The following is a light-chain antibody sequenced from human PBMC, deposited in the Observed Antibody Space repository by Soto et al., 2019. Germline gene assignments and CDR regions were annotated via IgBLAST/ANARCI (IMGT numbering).Light chain of an antibody. V-gene: IGLV2-14*03. CDR1: RSDIGHYDY. CDR2: HVT. J-gene: IGLJ1*01. Sequence: SALTQPASVSGSPGQSITLSCTGTRSDIGHYDYVSWYQQHPGKAPKLMIYHVTYRPSGVSNRYSGSKSGNSASLTISGLQADDEADYYCCSLTTSHTYVFGSGTKLTVL. CDR3: CSLTTSHTYV.